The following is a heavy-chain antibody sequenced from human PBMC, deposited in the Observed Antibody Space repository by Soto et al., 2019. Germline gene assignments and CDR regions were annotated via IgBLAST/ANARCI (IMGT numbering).Heavy chain of an antibody. D-gene: IGHD3-3*01. V-gene: IGHV3-64D*08. J-gene: IGHJ5*02. CDR1: GFTFSSYA. CDR2: ISSNGGST. Sequence: PGGSLRLSCSASGFTFSSYARHWVHQAPGKGLEYVSAISSNGGSTYYADSVKGRFTISRDNSKNTLYLQMSSLRAEDTAVYYCVKDFGLLKQLTYYDFWSGPVGFDPWGQGTLVTVSS. CDR3: VKDFGLLKQLTYYDFWSGPVGFDP.